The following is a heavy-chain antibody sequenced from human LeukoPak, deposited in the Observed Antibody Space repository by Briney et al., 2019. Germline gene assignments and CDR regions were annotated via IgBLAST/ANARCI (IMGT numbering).Heavy chain of an antibody. CDR1: GYTFTSYY. Sequence: GASVKVSCKASGYTFTSYYMHWVRQAPGQGLEWMGIINPSGGSTSYAQKFQGRVTMTRDTSTSTVYMELSSLRSEDTAVYYCARSPPPPPGGLYNWFDPWGQGTLVTVSS. V-gene: IGHV1-46*01. CDR2: INPSGGST. D-gene: IGHD3-16*01. CDR3: ARSPPPPPGGLYNWFDP. J-gene: IGHJ5*02.